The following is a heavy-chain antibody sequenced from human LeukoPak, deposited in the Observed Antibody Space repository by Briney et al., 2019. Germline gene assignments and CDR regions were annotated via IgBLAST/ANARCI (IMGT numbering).Heavy chain of an antibody. CDR2: ISGSGDNT. CDR1: GFTFSDYY. V-gene: IGHV3-23*01. Sequence: GGSLRLSCAASGFTFSDYYMSWIRQAPGKGLEWVSAISGSGDNTYYADSVRGRFTISRDNSKNTLFLQLKSLRAEDTAIYYCAKLEGSGWSGYMDVWGKGTSVTVS. CDR3: AKLEGSGWSGYMDV. J-gene: IGHJ6*03. D-gene: IGHD6-19*01.